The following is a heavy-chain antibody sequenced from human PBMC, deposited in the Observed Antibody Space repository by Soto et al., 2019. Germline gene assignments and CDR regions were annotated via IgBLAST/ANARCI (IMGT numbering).Heavy chain of an antibody. D-gene: IGHD2-15*01. CDR2: IKSKTDGGTT. J-gene: IGHJ4*02. CDR1: GFTFSNAW. Sequence: EVQLVESGGGLVKPGGSLRLFCAASGFTFSNAWMSWVRQAPGKGLEWVGRIKSKTDGGTTDYAAPVKGRFTISRDDSKNTLYLQMNCLKTEDTAVYYCTTDGVVAAIPFDYWGQGTLVTVSS. CDR3: TTDGVVAAIPFDY. V-gene: IGHV3-15*01.